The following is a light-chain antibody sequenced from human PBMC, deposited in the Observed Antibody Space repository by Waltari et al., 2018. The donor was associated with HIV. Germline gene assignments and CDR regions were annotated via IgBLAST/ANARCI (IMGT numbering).Light chain of an antibody. CDR1: HIGSNT. J-gene: IGLJ3*02. CDR3: QVWDSRSDHPV. V-gene: IGLV3-21*02. Sequence: SYVLTQPPSVSVATGQTARITCGGNHIGSNTVHWYQQSPGQAPVLVVHADRDRPSGIPERFSGSNSGNTATLTISRVEAGDEADYYCQVWDSRSDHPVLGGGTRLTVL. CDR2: ADR.